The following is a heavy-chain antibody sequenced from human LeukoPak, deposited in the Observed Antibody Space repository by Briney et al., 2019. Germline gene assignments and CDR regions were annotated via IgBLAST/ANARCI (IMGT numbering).Heavy chain of an antibody. CDR1: GYSISSGYY. CDR3: ARHRYCSSTSCKDV. Sequence: SETLSLTCTVSGYSISSGYYWGWIRQPPGKGLEWIGSIYHSGSTYYNPSLKSRVTISVDTSKNQFSLKLSSVTAADTAVYYCARHRYCSSTSCKDVWGKGTTVTISS. CDR2: IYHSGST. J-gene: IGHJ6*04. V-gene: IGHV4-38-2*02. D-gene: IGHD2-2*01.